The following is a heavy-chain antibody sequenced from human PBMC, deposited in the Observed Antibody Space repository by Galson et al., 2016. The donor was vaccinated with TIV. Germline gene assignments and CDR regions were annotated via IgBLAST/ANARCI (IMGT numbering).Heavy chain of an antibody. CDR1: GFTFSSYN. Sequence: SLRLSCAASGFTFSSYNMQWVRQAPGKGLEWVGFIRYDGSNEYYADSVKGRFTISRDNPKSTLFLQMNSLRAEDTAVYCAKGRSGYIDYWGQGILVTVSS. CDR2: IRYDGSNE. V-gene: IGHV3-30*02. CDR3: KGRSGYIDY. J-gene: IGHJ4*02.